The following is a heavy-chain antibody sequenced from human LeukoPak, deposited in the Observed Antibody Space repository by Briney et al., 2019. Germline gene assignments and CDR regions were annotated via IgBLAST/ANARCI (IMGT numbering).Heavy chain of an antibody. Sequence: GGSLRLSCAASGFPFSSYSMNWVRQAPGKGLEWVSYISASGSNIYYLDAVKGRFTVSRDNAMNSLFLQMNRPRAEDTAIHYCVRVKGTYFDFWGQGTLVTVSS. V-gene: IGHV3-48*01. CDR2: ISASGSNI. D-gene: IGHD1-1*01. CDR1: GFPFSSYS. CDR3: VRVKGTYFDF. J-gene: IGHJ4*02.